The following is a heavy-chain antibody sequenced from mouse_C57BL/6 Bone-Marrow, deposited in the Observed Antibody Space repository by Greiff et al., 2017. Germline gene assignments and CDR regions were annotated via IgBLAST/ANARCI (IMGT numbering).Heavy chain of an antibody. D-gene: IGHD4-1*01. CDR1: GYTFTDYY. V-gene: IGHV1-26*01. J-gene: IGHJ3*01. Sequence: EVQLQQSGPELVKPGASVKISCKASGYTFTDYYMNWVKQSHGKSLEWIGDINPNNGGTSYNQKFKGKATLTVDKSSSTAYMELRSLTSEDSAVYYCARRWDGFAYWGQGTLVTVSA. CDR2: INPNNGGT. CDR3: ARRWDGFAY.